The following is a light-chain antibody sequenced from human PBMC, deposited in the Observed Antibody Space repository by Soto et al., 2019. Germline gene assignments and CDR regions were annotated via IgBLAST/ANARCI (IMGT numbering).Light chain of an antibody. CDR1: HRVSSRY. V-gene: IGKV3-20*01. Sequence: EIALTQSPGTLSFTPGERATLSCRASHRVSSRYSAWYQQKPGQAPRLLIYDVSSRATGIPDRFSGSGSGTAFTLTISGLQPEDFAVYYCQKYGNSRGKSGQGTKVDIK. CDR2: DVS. CDR3: QKYGNSRGK. J-gene: IGKJ1*01.